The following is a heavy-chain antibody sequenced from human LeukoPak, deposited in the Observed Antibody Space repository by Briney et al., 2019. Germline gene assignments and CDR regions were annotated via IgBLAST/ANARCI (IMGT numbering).Heavy chain of an antibody. Sequence: SETLSLTCTVSGGSISSYYWSWIRQPPGKGLEWIGYIYYSGSTNYNPSLKSRVTISVDTSKNQFSLKLSSVTAADTAVYYGGRGGARFWSGDVFVIWGQGTMVTVS. D-gene: IGHD3-3*01. J-gene: IGHJ3*02. CDR2: IYYSGST. V-gene: IGHV4-59*12. CDR3: GRGGARFWSGDVFVI. CDR1: GGSISSYY.